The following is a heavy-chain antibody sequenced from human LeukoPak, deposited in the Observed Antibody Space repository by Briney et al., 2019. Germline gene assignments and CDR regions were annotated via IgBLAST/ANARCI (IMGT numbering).Heavy chain of an antibody. CDR1: GGSISSSY. V-gene: IGHV4-59*08. J-gene: IGHJ4*02. CDR2: IYYSGST. CDR3: ARTYYYDSSDLYYFDY. D-gene: IGHD3-22*01. Sequence: PSETLSLTCTVSGGSISSSYWSWIRQPPGKGLGWMGYIYYSGSTNYDPSLKSRVTISVDTSKNQFSLKLSSVTAADTAVYYCARTYYYDSSDLYYFDYWGQGTLVTVSS.